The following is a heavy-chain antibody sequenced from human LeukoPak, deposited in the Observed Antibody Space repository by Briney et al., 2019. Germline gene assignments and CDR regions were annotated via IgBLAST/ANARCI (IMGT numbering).Heavy chain of an antibody. J-gene: IGHJ4*02. Sequence: GGSLRLSCTASGFTFGDYAMSWVRQAPGKGLEWVGFIRSKAYGGTTEYAASVKGRFTISRDDSKSIAYLQMNSLKTEDTAVYYCTRDSCSGGSCYELWGQGTLVTVSS. CDR1: GFTFGDYA. CDR3: TRDSCSGGSCYEL. D-gene: IGHD2-15*01. CDR2: IRSKAYGGTT. V-gene: IGHV3-49*04.